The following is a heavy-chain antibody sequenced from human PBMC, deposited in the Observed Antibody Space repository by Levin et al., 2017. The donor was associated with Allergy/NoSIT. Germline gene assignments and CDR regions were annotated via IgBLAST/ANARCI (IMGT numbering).Heavy chain of an antibody. J-gene: IGHJ2*01. CDR2: IYYSGST. D-gene: IGHD6-13*01. CDR1: GGSISTYY. CDR3: ARGVRGTLLGSRLAGFDL. Sequence: KTSETLSLTCTVSGGSISTYYWSWIRQPPGKGLEWIGYIYYSGSTNYNPSLKSRVTISLDTSKNQFSLRLASLTAPDTAVYYCARGVRGTLLGSRLAGFDLWGRGTLVTVSS. V-gene: IGHV4-59*01.